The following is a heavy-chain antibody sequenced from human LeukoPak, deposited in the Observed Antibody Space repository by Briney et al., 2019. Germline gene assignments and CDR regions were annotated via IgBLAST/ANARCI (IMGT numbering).Heavy chain of an antibody. D-gene: IGHD2-2*01. J-gene: IGHJ4*02. CDR1: GYSISSGYY. CDR2: IYHSGST. Sequence: SETLSLTCAVSGYSISSGYYWGWIRQPPGKGLEWIGSIYHSGSTCYNPSLKSRVTMSVDTSKNQFSLKLSSVTAADTAVYYCARHDTTYQLTTCFDYWGQGTLVTVSS. V-gene: IGHV4-38-2*01. CDR3: ARHDTTYQLTTCFDY.